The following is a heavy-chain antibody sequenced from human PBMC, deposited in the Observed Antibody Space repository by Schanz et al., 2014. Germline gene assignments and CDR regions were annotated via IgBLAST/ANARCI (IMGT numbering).Heavy chain of an antibody. CDR3: ATEGPRGTRHPINYYYAMDN. D-gene: IGHD6-6*01. Sequence: EVQLLESGGGLVRPGGSLRLSCAASGFTFSSYTMNWVRQAPGKGLEWVSAISSSSSYISYADSVKGRFTISRDNAKNSVFLQMNRLRAEDTAVYYCATEGPRGTRHPINYYYAMDNWGQGTKVTV. CDR2: ISSSSSYI. J-gene: IGHJ6*02. V-gene: IGHV3-21*01. CDR1: GFTFSSYT.